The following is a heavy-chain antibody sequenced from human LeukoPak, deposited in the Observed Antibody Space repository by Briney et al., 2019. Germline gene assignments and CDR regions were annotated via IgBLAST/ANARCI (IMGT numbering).Heavy chain of an antibody. D-gene: IGHD3-22*01. CDR1: GGSISSSSYY. CDR3: ASQWYYYDSSGYNGHAFDI. V-gene: IGHV4-39*01. Sequence: SETLSLTCTVSGGSISSSSYYWGWIRQPPGKGLEWIGSIYYSGSTYYNPSLKSRVTISVDTSKNQFSLKLSSVTAADTAVYYCASQWYYYDSSGYNGHAFDIRGQGTMVTVSS. CDR2: IYYSGST. J-gene: IGHJ3*02.